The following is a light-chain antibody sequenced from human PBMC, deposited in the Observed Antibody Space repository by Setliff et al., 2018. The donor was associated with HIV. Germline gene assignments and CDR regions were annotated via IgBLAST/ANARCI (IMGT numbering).Light chain of an antibody. V-gene: IGLV2-14*03. Sequence: QSVLTQPAPVSGSPGQSITISCTGTSSDVGGYNYVSWYQQHPGKGPKLMIYDVSNRPSGVSNRFSGSKSGNTASLTISGLQAEDEADYYCSSYTRSSTRVFGTGTKVTVL. CDR1: SSDVGGYNY. J-gene: IGLJ1*01. CDR2: DVS. CDR3: SSYTRSSTRV.